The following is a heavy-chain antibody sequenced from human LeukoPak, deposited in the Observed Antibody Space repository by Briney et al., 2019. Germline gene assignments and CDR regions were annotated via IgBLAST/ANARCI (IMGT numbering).Heavy chain of an antibody. CDR1: GGSISSSSYY. Sequence: SETLSLTRTVSGGSISSSSYYWAWIRQPPGKGLEWIGSIYYSGSTYYTPSLKSRDTISVDTSKNQFSLKLSSVTAADTAVYYCNIAAAEFVYWGQGTLVTVSS. V-gene: IGHV4-39*01. CDR2: IYYSGST. J-gene: IGHJ4*02. D-gene: IGHD6-13*01. CDR3: NIAAAEFVY.